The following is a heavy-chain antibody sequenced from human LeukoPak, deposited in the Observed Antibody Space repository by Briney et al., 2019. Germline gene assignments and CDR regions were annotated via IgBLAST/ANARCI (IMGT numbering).Heavy chain of an antibody. V-gene: IGHV1-8*01. J-gene: IGHJ4*02. CDR3: ARARTMVVTNVGY. CDR1: GYTFTSYD. Sequence: ASVKVSCKASGYTFTSYDTNWVRQAPGQGLEWMGWMNPNSGNTGYAQKFQGRVTMTRNTSISTAYMELSSLRSEDTAVYYCARARTMVVTNVGYWGQGTLVTVSS. D-gene: IGHD4/OR15-4a*01. CDR2: MNPNSGNT.